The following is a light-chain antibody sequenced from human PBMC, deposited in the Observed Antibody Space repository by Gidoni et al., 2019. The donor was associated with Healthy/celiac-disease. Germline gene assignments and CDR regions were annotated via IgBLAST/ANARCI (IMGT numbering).Light chain of an antibody. V-gene: IGLV3-1*01. CDR2: QDS. CDR3: QAWDSSKDVV. J-gene: IGLJ2*01. CDR1: KLGDKY. Sequence: SYELPQPPSVSVSPGQTASIPCSGDKLGDKYACWYQQKPGQSPVLVIYQDSKRPSGIPERFSGSNSGNTATLTISGTQAMDEADYYCQAWDSSKDVVFGGGTKLTVL.